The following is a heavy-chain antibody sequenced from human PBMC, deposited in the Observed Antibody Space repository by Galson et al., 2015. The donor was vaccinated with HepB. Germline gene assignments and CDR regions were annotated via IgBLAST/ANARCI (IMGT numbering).Heavy chain of an antibody. V-gene: IGHV5-51*01. D-gene: IGHD3-10*01. CDR2: IYPGDSDT. J-gene: IGHJ5*02. Sequence: QSGAEVKKPGESLKISCKGSGYSFTSYWIGWVRQMPGKGQEWMGIIYPGDSDTRYSPSFQGQVTISVDKSISTAYLQWSSLKASDTAMYYCARRRGALDYYGGFDPWGQGTLVTVSS. CDR1: GYSFTSYW. CDR3: ARRRGALDYYGGFDP.